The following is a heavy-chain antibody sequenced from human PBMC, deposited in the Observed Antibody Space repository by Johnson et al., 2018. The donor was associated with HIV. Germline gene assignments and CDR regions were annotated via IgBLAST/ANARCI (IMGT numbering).Heavy chain of an antibody. CDR2: ISSGGST. J-gene: IGHJ3*02. Sequence: QEQLVESGGDLVKPGGSLRVSCVASGFVFSDSHMSWIRQAPGKGLEWISYISSGGSTYYADSVKGRFTISRDNSKNTMYLQMNSLRAEDTAVYYCAKDRDSYGSGLIWGQGTMVTVSS. CDR1: GFVFSDSH. V-gene: IGHV3-11*04. CDR3: AKDRDSYGSGLI. D-gene: IGHD3-10*01.